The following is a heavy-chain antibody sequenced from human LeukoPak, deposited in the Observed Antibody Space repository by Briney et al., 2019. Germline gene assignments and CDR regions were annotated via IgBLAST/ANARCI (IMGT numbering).Heavy chain of an antibody. J-gene: IGHJ5*02. D-gene: IGHD4-17*01. CDR1: GFTFSSCW. CDR3: ARQTTTWFDP. Sequence: GGSLRLSCAVSGFTFSSCWMHWVRQAPGKGLVWVSRMNSDGSSTNYADSVKGRFTISRDNAKNTLYLQMNSLRAEDTAVYYCARQTTTWFDPWGQGTLVTVSS. V-gene: IGHV3-74*01. CDR2: MNSDGSST.